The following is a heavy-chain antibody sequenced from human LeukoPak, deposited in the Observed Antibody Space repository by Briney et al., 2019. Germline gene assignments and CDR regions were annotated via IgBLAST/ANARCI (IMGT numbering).Heavy chain of an antibody. J-gene: IGHJ4*02. D-gene: IGHD1-26*01. Sequence: QPGGSLRLSCAASVFSVSNMYMIWVRQAPGRGLERVSAIYTGGNTYYADSVKGRFTISRDNSKNTLYLQMNSLRAEDTAVYYCAKEEWVGGRNFLDYWGQGALVTVSS. CDR3: AKEEWVGGRNFLDY. V-gene: IGHV3-53*01. CDR2: IYTGGNT. CDR1: VFSVSNMY.